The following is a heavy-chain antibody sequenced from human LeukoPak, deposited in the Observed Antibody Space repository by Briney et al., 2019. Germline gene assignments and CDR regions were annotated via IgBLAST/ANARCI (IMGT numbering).Heavy chain of an antibody. J-gene: IGHJ5*02. Sequence: GRSLRLSCAASGFTFSSYAMHWVRQAPGKGLEWVAVISYDGSNKYYADSVKGRFTISRDNSKNTLYLQMNSLRAEDTAVYYCARYSSAADSWGQGTLVTVSS. CDR3: ARYSSAADS. D-gene: IGHD6-13*01. V-gene: IGHV3-30-3*01. CDR2: ISYDGSNK. CDR1: GFTFSSYA.